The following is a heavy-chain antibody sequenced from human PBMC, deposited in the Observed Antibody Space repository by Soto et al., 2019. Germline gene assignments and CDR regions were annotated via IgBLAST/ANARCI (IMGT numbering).Heavy chain of an antibody. CDR1: GFTFSMYW. Sequence: GGSLRLSCAASGFTFSMYWMHWVRQVPGKGPEWVSRINDDGSHTNYADSVKGRFTISRDNAKNTLYLQMNDLRAEDTAVYYCTRGLRSTSTGTGAFWGQGTLVTVSS. CDR3: TRGLRSTSTGTGAF. CDR2: INDDGSHT. D-gene: IGHD3-10*01. V-gene: IGHV3-74*01. J-gene: IGHJ4*02.